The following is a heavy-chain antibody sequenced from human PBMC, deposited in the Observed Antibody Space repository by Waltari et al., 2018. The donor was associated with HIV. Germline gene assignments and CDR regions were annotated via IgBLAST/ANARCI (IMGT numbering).Heavy chain of an antibody. V-gene: IGHV1-8*01. J-gene: IGHJ6*02. CDR2: MNPNSGNT. CDR3: AREHSSSYYYYYYYGMDV. CDR1: GYTFTSYD. Sequence: KASGYTFTSYDINWVRQATGQGLEWMGWMNPNSGNTGYAQKFQGRVTMTMNTSISTAYMELSSLRSEDTAVYYCAREHSSSYYYYYYYGMDVWGQGTTVTVSS. D-gene: IGHD6-6*01.